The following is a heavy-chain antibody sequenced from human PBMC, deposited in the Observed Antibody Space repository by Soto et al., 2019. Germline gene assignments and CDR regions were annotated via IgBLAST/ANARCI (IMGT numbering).Heavy chain of an antibody. J-gene: IGHJ4*01. V-gene: IGHV3-74*01. CDR1: GFTFSSYW. CDR3: VRENYDSSGGN. CDR2: INSDGTST. Sequence: EVQLVESGGGLVQPGGSLRLSCAASGFTFSSYWMHWVRQAPRKGLVWVSCINSDGTSTTYADSVKGRFTISKDNAKNTLYLQMYSLRAEDTAVYYCVRENYDSSGGNWGQGTLVTVSS. D-gene: IGHD3-22*01.